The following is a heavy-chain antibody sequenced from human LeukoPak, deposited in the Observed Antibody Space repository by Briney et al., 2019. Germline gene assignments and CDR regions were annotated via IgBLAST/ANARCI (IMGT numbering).Heavy chain of an antibody. V-gene: IGHV1-8*01. CDR3: ARGRRLTGYYDFDY. Sequence: ASVKVSCKASGYTFTSYDVNWVRQATGQGLEWMGWMNPNSGNTGYAQKFQGRVTMTRNTSISTAYMELSSLRSEDTAVYYCARGRRLTGYYDFDYWDQGTLVTVSS. D-gene: IGHD3-9*01. CDR1: GYTFTSYD. J-gene: IGHJ4*02. CDR2: MNPNSGNT.